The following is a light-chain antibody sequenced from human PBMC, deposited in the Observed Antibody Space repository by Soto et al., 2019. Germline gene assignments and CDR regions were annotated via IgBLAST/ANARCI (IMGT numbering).Light chain of an antibody. CDR1: QSISSY. CDR2: AAS. Sequence: DIQMTQSPSSLSASVGDRVTITCRASQSISSYLNWYQQKPGKAPKLLIYAASSLQSGVPSRFSGSGSGTDFTLTISSLQSEEFAVYSCQQSSKWPITFGQGTHWRL. CDR3: QQSSKWPIT. V-gene: IGKV1-39*01. J-gene: IGKJ5*01.